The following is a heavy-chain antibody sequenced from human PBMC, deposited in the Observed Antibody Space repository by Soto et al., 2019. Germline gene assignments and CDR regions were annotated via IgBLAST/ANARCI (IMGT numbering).Heavy chain of an antibody. Sequence: SETLSLTCSIYGGSFSGYYWSWIRQPPGKGLEWIGEINHSGNTNYNPSLKSRVTISVDTSKNQFSLKLSSVTAADTAVYYCARDRIGYCSSTSCYSRYYYYYGMDVWGQGTTVTVSS. D-gene: IGHD2-2*02. V-gene: IGHV4-34*01. J-gene: IGHJ6*02. CDR1: GGSFSGYY. CDR2: INHSGNT. CDR3: ARDRIGYCSSTSCYSRYYYYYGMDV.